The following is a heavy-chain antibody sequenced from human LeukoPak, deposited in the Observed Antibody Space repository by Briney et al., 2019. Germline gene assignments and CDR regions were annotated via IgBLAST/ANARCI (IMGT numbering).Heavy chain of an antibody. CDR3: ARERWLQLPDDAFDI. CDR1: GGFISSGSYY. CDR2: IYTSGST. D-gene: IGHD5-24*01. V-gene: IGHV4-61*02. Sequence: SQTLSLTCTVSGGFISSGSYYWSWIRQPAGKGLEWIGRIYTSGSTNYNPSLKSRVTISVDTSKNQFSLKLSSVTAADTAVYYCARERWLQLPDDAFDIWGQGTMVTVSS. J-gene: IGHJ3*02.